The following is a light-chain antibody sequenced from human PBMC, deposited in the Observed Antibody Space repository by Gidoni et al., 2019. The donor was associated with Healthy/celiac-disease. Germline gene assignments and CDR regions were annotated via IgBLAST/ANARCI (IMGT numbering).Light chain of an antibody. CDR2: GSS. CDR3: QQYNNWPPG. J-gene: IGKJ4*01. V-gene: IGKV3-15*01. CDR1: QSVSSN. Sequence: EIVMTQSPATLSVSPGERATLSCRASQSVSSNLSWYQQKPGQAPRLLIYGSSTRATGIPARFSGSVAGTEFTLTISSLPSEDFAVYYCQQYNNWPPGFGGGTKVEIK.